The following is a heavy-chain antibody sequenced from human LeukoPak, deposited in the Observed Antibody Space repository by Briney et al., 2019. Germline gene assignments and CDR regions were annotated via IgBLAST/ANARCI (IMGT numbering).Heavy chain of an antibody. Sequence: GGSLRLSCAASGLSVSSNDMTWVRQAPGKGLEWVGFIRSKAYGGTTGYAASVKGRFTISRDDSKSIAYLQMNSLKTEDTAVYYCTRDRKLSSSSGDYWGQGTLVTVSS. CDR2: IRSKAYGGTT. V-gene: IGHV3-49*04. CDR3: TRDRKLSSSSGDY. D-gene: IGHD6-6*01. CDR1: GLSVSSND. J-gene: IGHJ4*02.